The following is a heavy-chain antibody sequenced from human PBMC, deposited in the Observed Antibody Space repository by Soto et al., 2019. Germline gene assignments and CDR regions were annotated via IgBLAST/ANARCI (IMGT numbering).Heavy chain of an antibody. CDR1: GGSISSSSYY. V-gene: IGHV4-39*02. CDR3: ARDLRAAAGTRYYYYYGMDV. Sequence: SETLSLTCTVSGGSISSSSYYWGWIRQPPGKGLEWIGSIYYSGSTYYNPSLKSRVTISVDTSISTAYMELSRLRSDDTAVYYCARDLRAAAGTRYYYYYGMDVWGQGTTVTVSS. J-gene: IGHJ6*02. D-gene: IGHD6-13*01. CDR2: IYYSGST.